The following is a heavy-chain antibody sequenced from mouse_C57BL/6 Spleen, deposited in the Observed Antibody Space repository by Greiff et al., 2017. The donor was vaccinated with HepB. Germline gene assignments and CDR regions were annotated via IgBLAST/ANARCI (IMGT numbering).Heavy chain of an antibody. CDR1: GYSITSGYY. CDR3: ARVGYSNWYFDY. V-gene: IGHV3-6*01. CDR2: ISYDGSN. D-gene: IGHD2-5*01. J-gene: IGHJ2*01. Sequence: ESGPGLVKPSQSLSLTCSVTGYSITSGYYWNWIRQFPGNKLEWMGYISYDGSNNYNPSLKNRISITRDTSKNQFFLKLNSVTTEDTATYYCARVGYSNWYFDYWGQGTTLTVSS.